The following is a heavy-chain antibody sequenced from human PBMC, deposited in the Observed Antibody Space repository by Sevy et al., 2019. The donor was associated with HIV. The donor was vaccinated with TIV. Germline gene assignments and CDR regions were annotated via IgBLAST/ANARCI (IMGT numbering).Heavy chain of an antibody. CDR2: LIGGVSRT. J-gene: IGHJ6*02. CDR1: GFSFSNYA. Sequence: GGSLRLSCAASGFSFSNYAMSWVRQAPGKGLEWVSTLIGGVSRTYYADSVTGRFTISRDNSRNTLYLQMNSLRAEDTDVYYGAKRRVQSGLSGGGANYGWDVCGQGTTVTVSS. V-gene: IGHV3-23*01. CDR3: AKRRVQSGLSGGGANYGWDV. D-gene: IGHD2-8*02.